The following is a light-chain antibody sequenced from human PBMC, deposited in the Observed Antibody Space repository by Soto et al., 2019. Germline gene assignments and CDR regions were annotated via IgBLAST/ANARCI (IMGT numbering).Light chain of an antibody. J-gene: IGLJ2*01. CDR2: EVS. Sequence: QSALTQPPSASGSPGQSVTISCTGTSSDVGGYNYVSWYQQHPGKAPKLMIYEVSKRPSGVPDRFSGSKSGNTASLTVSGLQLAAEVDYLCCSYAGSNNFVFGGGTKLTVL. V-gene: IGLV2-8*01. CDR3: CSYAGSNNFV. CDR1: SSDVGGYNY.